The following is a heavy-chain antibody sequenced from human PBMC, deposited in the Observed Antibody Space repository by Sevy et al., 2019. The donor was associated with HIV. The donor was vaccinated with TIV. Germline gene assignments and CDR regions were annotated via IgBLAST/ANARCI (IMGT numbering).Heavy chain of an antibody. D-gene: IGHD3-3*01. Sequence: GGSLRLSCTASGFIFSNHGMHWVRQAPGKGPEWVAIIWYDGSNIYYADSAKGRFTISRDNSRNKLYLQMYDLRPEDTAVYYCVRESSHDFWSGYWGYLDYWGQGTLVTVSS. CDR3: VRESSHDFWSGYWGYLDY. CDR1: GFIFSNHG. CDR2: IWYDGSNI. V-gene: IGHV3-33*01. J-gene: IGHJ4*02.